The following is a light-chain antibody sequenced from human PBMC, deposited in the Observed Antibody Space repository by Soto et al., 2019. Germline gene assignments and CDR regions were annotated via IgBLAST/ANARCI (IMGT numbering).Light chain of an antibody. CDR3: QQSYSTPH. CDR2: ATS. J-gene: IGKJ2*01. V-gene: IGKV1-39*01. Sequence: DIQMTQSPSSLSASVGDRVTITCRASQSISSYLNWYQQKPGKAPKLLIYATSTLQSRVPSRFSGSGSGTDFNLTISSLQPEDFSTYFCQQSYSTPHFGQGTKLEIK. CDR1: QSISSY.